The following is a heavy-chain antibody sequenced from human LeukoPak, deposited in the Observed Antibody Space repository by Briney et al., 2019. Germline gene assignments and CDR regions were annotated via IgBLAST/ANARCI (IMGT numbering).Heavy chain of an antibody. J-gene: IGHJ6*04. CDR2: ISSSGSTI. V-gene: IGHV3-48*03. CDR1: GFTFSSYE. Sequence: EGSLRLSCAASGFTFSSYEMNWVRQAPGKGLEWVSYISSSGSTIYYADSVKGRFTISRDNAKNSLYLQMNSLRAEDTAVYYCARDPVRYFDWLHGDYGMDVWGKGTTVTVSS. D-gene: IGHD3-9*01. CDR3: ARDPVRYFDWLHGDYGMDV.